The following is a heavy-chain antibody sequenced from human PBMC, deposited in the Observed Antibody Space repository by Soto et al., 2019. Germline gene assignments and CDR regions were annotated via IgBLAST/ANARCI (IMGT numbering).Heavy chain of an antibody. Sequence: ASVKVSCKASGYSFTGYYIHWARQAPGQGLEWMGWIDPDTGDTASAEQFQGRVTMRKDTSISTVYMELNSLRSDDTAIYYCARVIKIVRAGTVSDFWGQGTLVTVSS. CDR2: IDPDTGDT. D-gene: IGHD2-21*01. CDR1: GYSFTGYY. CDR3: ARVIKIVRAGTVSDF. J-gene: IGHJ4*02. V-gene: IGHV1-2*02.